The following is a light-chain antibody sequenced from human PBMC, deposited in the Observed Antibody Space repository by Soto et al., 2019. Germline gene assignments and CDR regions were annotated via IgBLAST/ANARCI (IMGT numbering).Light chain of an antibody. Sequence: ENVLTQYPGTLSLSPRERATLSCRASQSVSSTYLAWYQQKPGQAPRLLIYGASSRATGIPDRFSGSGSGTDFTLTISRLEPEDFAVYYCQQYGSFSITFGQGTRLEIK. V-gene: IGKV3-20*01. CDR1: QSVSSTY. CDR2: GAS. J-gene: IGKJ5*01. CDR3: QQYGSFSIT.